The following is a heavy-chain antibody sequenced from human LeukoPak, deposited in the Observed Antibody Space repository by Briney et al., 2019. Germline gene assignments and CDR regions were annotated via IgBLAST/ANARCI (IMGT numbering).Heavy chain of an antibody. Sequence: PGGSLRLSCSASGFTFSSSPMHWVRQVPGKGLVWVSRINSDGSDTSYADSVKGRFTISRDNAKSTLYLQMNSLGVDDTAVYYCARLKEVWGQGTMVTVSS. CDR1: GFTFSSSP. CDR2: INSDGSDT. J-gene: IGHJ3*01. CDR3: ARLKEV. V-gene: IGHV3-74*01. D-gene: IGHD4/OR15-4a*01.